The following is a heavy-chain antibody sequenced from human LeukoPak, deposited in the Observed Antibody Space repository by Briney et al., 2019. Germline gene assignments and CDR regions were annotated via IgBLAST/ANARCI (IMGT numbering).Heavy chain of an antibody. Sequence: SETLSLTCTVSGGSISSYYWSWIRQPPGKGLEWIGEINHSGSTNYNPSLKSRVTISVDTSKNQFSLKLSSVTAADTAVYYCARGRRGYSYGPSPSNNWFDPWGQGTLVTVSS. D-gene: IGHD5-18*01. CDR3: ARGRRGYSYGPSPSNNWFDP. J-gene: IGHJ5*02. V-gene: IGHV4-34*01. CDR1: GGSISSYY. CDR2: INHSGST.